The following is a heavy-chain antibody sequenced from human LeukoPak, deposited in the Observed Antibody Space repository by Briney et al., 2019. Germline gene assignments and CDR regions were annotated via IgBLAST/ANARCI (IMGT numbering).Heavy chain of an antibody. CDR1: GFTLSSYE. Sequence: PGGSLRLSCTVSGFTLSSYEMSWIRQAPGKGLEWVSSIDYDGGSGHYADSVKGRFTISRDNSNNTLFLHLNSLRGEDTAVYYCAKETHVNYYYYYMDVWGKGTTVTISS. J-gene: IGHJ6*03. CDR3: AKETHVNYYYYYMDV. CDR2: IDYDGGSG. V-gene: IGHV3-23*01.